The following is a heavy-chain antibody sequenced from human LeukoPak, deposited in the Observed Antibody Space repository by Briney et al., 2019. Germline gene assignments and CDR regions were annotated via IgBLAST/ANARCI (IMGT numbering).Heavy chain of an antibody. J-gene: IGHJ5*02. CDR2: INTNTENP. CDR1: RYIFTSYA. V-gene: IGHV7-4-1*02. CDR3: ARDEFPVRGVWRA. D-gene: IGHD3-10*01. Sequence: ASVPDSCQSSRYIFTSYAMHWVRPPASQGVEWVGWINTNTENPTYAQGFTGRFVFSLDTSVRTAYLQISRLKAEDIAVYYCARDEFPVRGVWRAWGQGTLVTVSS.